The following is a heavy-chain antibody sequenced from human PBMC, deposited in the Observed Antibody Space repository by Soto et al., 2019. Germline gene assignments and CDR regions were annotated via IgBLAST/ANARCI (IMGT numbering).Heavy chain of an antibody. CDR3: ARIPSP. V-gene: IGHV4-30-2*01. CDR1: GASISGGGYS. Sequence: PLETLCHTSTVSGASISGGGYSWSWIRQPPGKGLEWIGYIYHSGNIYYNPSLKSRVTISVDRSKNQFSLKLSSVTAADTAVYYCARIPSPWGQGTLVTVSS. D-gene: IGHD2-21*01. J-gene: IGHJ5*02. CDR2: IYHSGNI.